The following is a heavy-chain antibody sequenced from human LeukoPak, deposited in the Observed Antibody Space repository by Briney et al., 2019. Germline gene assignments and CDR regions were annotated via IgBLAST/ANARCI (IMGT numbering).Heavy chain of an antibody. D-gene: IGHD1-20*01. CDR2: IYSSGST. J-gene: IGHJ4*02. Sequence: SETLSLTCSVSGGSISSYYWSWIRQTAGKGLEWIGRIYSSGSTNYNPSLKSRVTMSVDMSKNQFSLKLSSVTAADTAVYYCAGLRGDNWNYYDYWGQGILVTVSS. CDR3: AGLRGDNWNYYDY. CDR1: GGSISSYY. V-gene: IGHV4-4*07.